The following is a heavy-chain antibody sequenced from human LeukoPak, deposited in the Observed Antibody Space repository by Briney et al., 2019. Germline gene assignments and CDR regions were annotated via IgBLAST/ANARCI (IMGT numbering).Heavy chain of an antibody. J-gene: IGHJ4*02. D-gene: IGHD3-22*01. CDR1: GFTFSSYA. CDR3: ARVPGYDSSGYFDY. Sequence: PGGSLRLSCAASGFTFSSYAMHWVRQAPGKGLEWVAVISYDGSNKYYADSVKGRFTISRDNSKNTLYLQINSLRAEDTAVYYCARVPGYDSSGYFDYWGQGTLVTVSS. CDR2: ISYDGSNK. V-gene: IGHV3-30-3*01.